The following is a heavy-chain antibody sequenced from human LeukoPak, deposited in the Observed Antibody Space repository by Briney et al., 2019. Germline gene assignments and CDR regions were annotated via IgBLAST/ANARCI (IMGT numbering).Heavy chain of an antibody. D-gene: IGHD6-13*01. J-gene: IGHJ5*02. CDR1: GFTFSSYS. CDR3: ARDLGSSIVNWFDP. V-gene: IGHV3-21*01. Sequence: GGSLRLSCAASGFTFSSYSMNWVRQAPGKGLEWVSSISSSSSYIYYADSVKGRFTISRDNAKNSLYLQMNSLRAEDTAVYYCARDLGSSIVNWFDPWGQGTLVIVSS. CDR2: ISSSSSYI.